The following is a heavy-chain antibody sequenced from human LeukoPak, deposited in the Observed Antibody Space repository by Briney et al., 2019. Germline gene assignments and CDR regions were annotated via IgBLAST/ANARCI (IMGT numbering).Heavy chain of an antibody. CDR1: GFTFSSYS. CDR3: ARDLGSASSYNALDY. CDR2: ISSRSSYM. J-gene: IGHJ4*02. V-gene: IGHV3-21*01. D-gene: IGHD3-10*01. Sequence: GGSLRLSCAAPGFTFSSYSMNWVRQAPGRGLEWVSYISSRSSYMYYTDSVKGRFTISRDDAKNSLYLQMNSLRAEDTAVYYCARDLGSASSYNALDYWGQGTLVTVSS.